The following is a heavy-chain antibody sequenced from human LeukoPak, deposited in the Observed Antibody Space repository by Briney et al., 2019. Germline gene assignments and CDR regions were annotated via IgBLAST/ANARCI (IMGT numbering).Heavy chain of an antibody. CDR3: VREGTTVALFDY. D-gene: IGHD6-19*01. CDR1: GFIFSTYW. Sequence: PGGSLRLSCAASGFIFSTYWMSWVRQAPGKGLEWVANIKQDGSETYYVDPVKGRFTISRDNAKNSLYLQMNSLRAEDTAVYYCVREGTTVALFDYWGQGSLVTVSS. J-gene: IGHJ4*02. CDR2: IKQDGSET. V-gene: IGHV3-7*01.